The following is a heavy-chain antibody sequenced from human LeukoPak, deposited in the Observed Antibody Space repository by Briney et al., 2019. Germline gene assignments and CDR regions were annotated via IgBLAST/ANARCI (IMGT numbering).Heavy chain of an antibody. D-gene: IGHD5-18*01. J-gene: IGHJ4*02. Sequence: PGRSLRLSCTASGFTFGYYAMSWVRQAPGKGLEWVGFIRSKAYGGTTEYAASVKGRFTISRDDSKSIAYLQMNSLKTEDTSVYYCTSQDRAMVNGIDYWGQGTLVTVSS. V-gene: IGHV3-49*04. CDR3: TSQDRAMVNGIDY. CDR2: IRSKAYGGTT. CDR1: GFTFGYYA.